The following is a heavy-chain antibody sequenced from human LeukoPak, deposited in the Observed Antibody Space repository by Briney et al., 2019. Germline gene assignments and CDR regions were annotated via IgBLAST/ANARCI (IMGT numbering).Heavy chain of an antibody. J-gene: IGHJ6*04. CDR2: ISSSSSTI. V-gene: IGHV3-48*04. CDR1: GFTINSYS. D-gene: IGHD2-2*01. Sequence: GGTLTLSCAASGFTINSYSMNWLRQAPGKGLEGVSYISSSSSTIYYADSVRGRFTISRDNAKNSLYLQMNSLRAEDTAVYYCARVRVGYSGSTSCPPYYLDVWGKGTTVTVSS. CDR3: ARVRVGYSGSTSCPPYYLDV.